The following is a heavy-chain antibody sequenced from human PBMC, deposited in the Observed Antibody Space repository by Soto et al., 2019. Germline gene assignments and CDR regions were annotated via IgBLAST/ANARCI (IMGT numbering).Heavy chain of an antibody. V-gene: IGHV4-4*07. J-gene: IGHJ2*01. Sequence: QVQLQESGPGLVKPSETLSLTCTVSGGSISSYYWSWIRQPAGKVLEWIGRIYTSGSTNYNPSLKSRGTMSVDTSKNQSSLKLSSVTAADTAVYYCARDGGFELGITVRYWYFDLWGRGTLVTVSS. D-gene: IGHD7-27*01. CDR3: ARDGGFELGITVRYWYFDL. CDR1: GGSISSYY. CDR2: IYTSGST.